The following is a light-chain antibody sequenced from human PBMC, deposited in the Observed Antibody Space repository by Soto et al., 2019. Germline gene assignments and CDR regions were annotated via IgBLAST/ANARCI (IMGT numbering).Light chain of an antibody. J-gene: IGKJ3*01. V-gene: IGKV3-20*01. CDR1: QSVSPY. Sequence: EIVLTQSPGTLSLSPGGRASLFCRASQSVSPYLAWYQQRPGQAPRLLIYGASSRATGIPDRFSGSGSGPDFTLTISRLEPEDFALYYCQQYVSSPFTFGPGTKVDVK. CDR3: QQYVSSPFT. CDR2: GAS.